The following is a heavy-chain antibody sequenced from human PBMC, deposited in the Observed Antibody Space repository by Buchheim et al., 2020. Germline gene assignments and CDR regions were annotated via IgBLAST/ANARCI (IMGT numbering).Heavy chain of an antibody. Sequence: EVQLLESGGGLVQPGGSLRLSCAASGFTFSSYAMSWVRQAPGKGLEWVSAISGSGGSTYYADSVKGRFTISRDNSKNTLYLQMNSLIAEDTAVYYCAKVAHYYDSSGYFYYFDYWGQGTL. CDR3: AKVAHYYDSSGYFYYFDY. D-gene: IGHD3-22*01. CDR2: ISGSGGST. V-gene: IGHV3-23*01. CDR1: GFTFSSYA. J-gene: IGHJ4*02.